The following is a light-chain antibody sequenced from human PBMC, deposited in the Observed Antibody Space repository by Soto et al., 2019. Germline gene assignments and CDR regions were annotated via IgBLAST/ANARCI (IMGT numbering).Light chain of an antibody. CDR1: QSVRGSY. Sequence: EILLTQSPGTLSLSPGERATLSCRASQSVRGSYLAWYQQTPGQAPRLLIYGASRRAAGIPDRISGSGSGTDFTLNISRLEPEYFAVYYCQQYHTSPLTFGQGTKVDIK. CDR2: GAS. CDR3: QQYHTSPLT. V-gene: IGKV3-20*01. J-gene: IGKJ1*01.